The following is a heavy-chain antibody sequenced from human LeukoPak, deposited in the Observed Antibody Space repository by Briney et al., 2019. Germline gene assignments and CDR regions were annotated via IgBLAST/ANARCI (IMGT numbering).Heavy chain of an antibody. CDR3: ASSYDSSGYYTEPIDY. J-gene: IGHJ4*02. D-gene: IGHD3-22*01. CDR1: GCTFTSYA. CDR2: INAGNGNT. Sequence: PGASVKVSCKASGCTFTSYAMHWVRQAPGQRLEWMGWINAGNGNTKYSQKFQGRVTITADKSTSTAYMELSSLRSEDTAVYYCASSYDSSGYYTEPIDYWGQGTLVTVSS. V-gene: IGHV1-3*01.